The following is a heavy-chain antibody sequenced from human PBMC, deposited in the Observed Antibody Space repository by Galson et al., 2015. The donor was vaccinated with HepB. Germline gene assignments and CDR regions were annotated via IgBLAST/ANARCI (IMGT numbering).Heavy chain of an antibody. D-gene: IGHD2-2*01. J-gene: IGHJ4*02. CDR2: ISAYNGNT. Sequence: SVKVSCKASGYTFTSYGISWVRQAPGQGLEWMGWISAYNGNTNYAQKLQGRVTMTTDTSTSTAYMELRSLRSDDTAVYYCARVRIVVVPAVPSDFDYWGQGTLVTVSS. CDR3: ARVRIVVVPAVPSDFDY. V-gene: IGHV1-18*01. CDR1: GYTFTSYG.